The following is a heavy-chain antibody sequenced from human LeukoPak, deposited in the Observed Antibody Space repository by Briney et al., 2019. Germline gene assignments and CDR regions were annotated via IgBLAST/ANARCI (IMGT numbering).Heavy chain of an antibody. V-gene: IGHV3-74*01. D-gene: IGHD1-1*01. CDR3: ANLRLDSLDV. CDR2: ITNDGSST. Sequence: PGGSLRLSCAASGLTFSSHWMHWVRQAPGKGLVWVSRITNDGSSTTYADSVKGRFTISRDNSKSTLYLQMNSLRAEDTAVYYCANLRLDSLDVWGQGTTVTVSS. J-gene: IGHJ6*02. CDR1: GLTFSSHW.